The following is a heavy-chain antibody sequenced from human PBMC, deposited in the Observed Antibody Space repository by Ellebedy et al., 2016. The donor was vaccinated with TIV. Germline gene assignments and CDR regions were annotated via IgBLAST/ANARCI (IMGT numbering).Heavy chain of an antibody. J-gene: IGHJ2*01. D-gene: IGHD3-10*01. V-gene: IGHV3-21*01. Sequence: GGSLRLXXAASGFTFSSYGMHLVRQAPGKGLEWPSFISSESSYIYYADSVKGRFTNSRDNANNSLFLQMNSLRAEDTAVYYCVRDNEYYYGTGSYWYFDLWGRGTLVSVSS. CDR3: VRDNEYYYGTGSYWYFDL. CDR1: GFTFSSYG. CDR2: ISSESSYI.